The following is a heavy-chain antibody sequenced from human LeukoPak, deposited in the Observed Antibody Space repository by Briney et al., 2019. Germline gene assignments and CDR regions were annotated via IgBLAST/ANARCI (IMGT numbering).Heavy chain of an antibody. V-gene: IGHV3-23*01. Sequence: GGSLRLSCAASGFTFSSYAMSWVRQAPGKGLEWVSAISGSGGSTYYADSVKGRFTISRDNSKNTLYLQMNSLRAEDTAVYYRAKVGGSYYYDSSGSNGYYFDYWGQGTLVTVSS. D-gene: IGHD3-22*01. CDR1: GFTFSSYA. CDR3: AKVGGSYYYDSSGSNGYYFDY. CDR2: ISGSGGST. J-gene: IGHJ4*02.